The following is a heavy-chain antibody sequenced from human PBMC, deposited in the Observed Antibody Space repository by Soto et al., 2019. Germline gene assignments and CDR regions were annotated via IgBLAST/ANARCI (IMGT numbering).Heavy chain of an antibody. CDR1: GFSLSNARMG. CDR2: IFSNDEK. J-gene: IGHJ4*02. CDR3: ARIKYSSSWYFDY. Sequence: QVTLKESGPVLVKPTETLTLTCTVSGFSLSNARMGVSWIRQPPGKALEWLAHIFSNDEKSYSTSLKSRLTISKDPSKSQVVLTMTNMDPVDTATYYCARIKYSSSWYFDYWGQGTLVTVSS. V-gene: IGHV2-26*01. D-gene: IGHD6-13*01.